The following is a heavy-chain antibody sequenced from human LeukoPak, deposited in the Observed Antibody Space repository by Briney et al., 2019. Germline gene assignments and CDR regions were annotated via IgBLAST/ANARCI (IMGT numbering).Heavy chain of an antibody. CDR3: AREHCSTTSCWSDT. CDR1: GFSVRNNY. Sequence: PGGSLRLSCAASGFSVRNNYMSWVRQAPGKGLEWVSAIYRDGTTHYIDSVRGRFTISRDSSKNVLYLQMDRLSPEDTAVYYCAREHCSTTSCWSDTWGQGTLVTVSS. D-gene: IGHD2-2*01. CDR2: IYRDGTT. V-gene: IGHV3-53*01. J-gene: IGHJ5*02.